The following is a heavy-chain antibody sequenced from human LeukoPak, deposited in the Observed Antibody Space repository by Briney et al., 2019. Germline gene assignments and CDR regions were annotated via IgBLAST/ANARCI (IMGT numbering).Heavy chain of an antibody. V-gene: IGHV3-74*01. CDR2: VNTDGSST. CDR1: GFTLGSYW. CDR3: ARELGVGIIGDAFDI. J-gene: IGHJ3*02. D-gene: IGHD3-22*01. Sequence: PGGSLRLSCAVSGFTLGSYWMHWVRQAPGQGLARVSRVNTDGSSTTYAESVKGRFTISKDNAKNTLYLQMNSLRAEDTAVYYCARELGVGIIGDAFDIWGQGTVVTVSS.